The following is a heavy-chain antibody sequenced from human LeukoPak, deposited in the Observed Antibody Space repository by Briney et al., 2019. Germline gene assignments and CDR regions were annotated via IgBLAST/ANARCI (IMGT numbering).Heavy chain of an antibody. CDR3: ARGYQRPDY. CDR2: ISSSSNNI. CDR1: GFTFSTYT. J-gene: IGHJ4*02. D-gene: IGHD2-2*01. Sequence: GGSLRLSCAASGFTFSTYTMNWVRHAPGKGLEWVSSISSSSNNINYADSVKGRFTISRGNAMNSVHLQMNSLRIEDTAVYYCARGYQRPDYWGQGTLITVSS. V-gene: IGHV3-21*01.